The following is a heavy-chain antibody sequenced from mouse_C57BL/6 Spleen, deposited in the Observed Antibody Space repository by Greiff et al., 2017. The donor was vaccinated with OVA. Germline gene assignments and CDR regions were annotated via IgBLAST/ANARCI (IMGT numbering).Heavy chain of an antibody. D-gene: IGHD1-1*01. J-gene: IGHJ1*03. CDR1: GFTFSSYT. CDR2: ISGGGGNT. CDR3: ARHKDYYYGSSLWYFDV. V-gene: IGHV5-9*01. Sequence: EVKLMESGGGLVKPGGSLKLSCAASGFTFSSYTMSWVRQTPEKRLEWVATISGGGGNTYYPDSVKGRFTISRDNAKNTLYLQMSSLRSEDTALYYCARHKDYYYGSSLWYFDVWGTGTTVTVSS.